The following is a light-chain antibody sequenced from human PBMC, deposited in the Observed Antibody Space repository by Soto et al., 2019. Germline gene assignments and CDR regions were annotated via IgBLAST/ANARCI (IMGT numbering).Light chain of an antibody. J-gene: IGLJ2*01. V-gene: IGLV2-23*01. CDR3: CSYAGSSAVI. CDR2: EGT. CDR1: SSDVGSYNL. Sequence: QSALTQPASVSGSPGQSITISCTGTSSDVGSYNLVSWYQQHPGKAPKLMIYEGTERPSGVSNRFSGSKSGNTASLTISGXXXXXEANYYCCSYAGSSAVIFGGGPKVTVL.